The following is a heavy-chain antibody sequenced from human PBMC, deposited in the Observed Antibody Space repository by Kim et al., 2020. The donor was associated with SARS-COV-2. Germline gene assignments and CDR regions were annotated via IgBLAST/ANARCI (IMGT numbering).Heavy chain of an antibody. D-gene: IGHD1-26*01. Sequence: YAAAVKDRFTIARDDSKNTAYLQMNSLKTEDTAVYYCAAYSESYDLGFDYWGQGTLVTVSS. J-gene: IGHJ4*02. V-gene: IGHV3-73*01. CDR3: AAYSESYDLGFDY.